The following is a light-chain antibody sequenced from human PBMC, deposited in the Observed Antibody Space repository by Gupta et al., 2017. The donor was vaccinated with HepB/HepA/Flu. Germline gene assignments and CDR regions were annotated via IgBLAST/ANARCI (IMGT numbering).Light chain of an antibody. CDR2: DDS. CDR1: NMGSRS. CDR3: QVWDSDTDHCV. V-gene: IGLV3-21*02. Sequence: YVLTQPPSVSVAPGETATITCGENNMGSRSVHWYQQKPGQAPVLLVYDDSERPSGIPERFSGSNSGDTATMTISRVEAGDEADYYCQVWDSDTDHCVFGTGTKVNVL. J-gene: IGLJ1*01.